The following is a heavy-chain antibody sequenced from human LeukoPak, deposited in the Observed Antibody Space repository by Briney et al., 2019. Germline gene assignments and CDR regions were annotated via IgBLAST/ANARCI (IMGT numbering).Heavy chain of an antibody. V-gene: IGHV1-8*03. CDR1: GYTFTNYH. Sequence: ASVTVSFTSSGYTFTNYHINWVRQASGQGLGWMTWINPDTGDKGYARKFQDRVTITTDTSISTAYMELSSLSSEDTAVYFCARTTSMTASGYDYWGQGTLVTVSS. J-gene: IGHJ4*02. CDR3: ARTTSMTASGYDY. CDR2: INPDTGDK. D-gene: IGHD2-21*02.